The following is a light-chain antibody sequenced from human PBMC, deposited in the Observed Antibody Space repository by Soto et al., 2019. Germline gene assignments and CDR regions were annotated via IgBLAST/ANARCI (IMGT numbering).Light chain of an antibody. V-gene: IGKV3-11*01. J-gene: IGKJ3*01. CDR3: QQRSNWPPEVT. Sequence: EIVLTQSPDTLSLSRGERATLSCRASQSVRSTLAWYQHKPGQAPRLLIYDASNRATGIPARFSGSGSGTDFTLTISSLEPEDFAVYYCQQRSNWPPEVTFGPGTKVDIK. CDR2: DAS. CDR1: QSVRST.